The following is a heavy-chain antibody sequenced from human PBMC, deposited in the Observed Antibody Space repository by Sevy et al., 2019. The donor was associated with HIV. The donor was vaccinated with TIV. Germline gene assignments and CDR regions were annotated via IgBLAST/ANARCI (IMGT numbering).Heavy chain of an antibody. CDR2: ISGNVDNT. V-gene: IGHV3-23*01. Sequence: GGSLRLSCAASGFTFSSYAMSWVRQAPGKGLEWVSSISGNVDNTYYADSVKGRFTISRDNSKNTLYLQMNSLRIEDTAVYYCAGGRYDSSGSFDAFDIWGQGTMVTVSS. J-gene: IGHJ3*02. CDR1: GFTFSSYA. CDR3: AGGRYDSSGSFDAFDI. D-gene: IGHD3-22*01.